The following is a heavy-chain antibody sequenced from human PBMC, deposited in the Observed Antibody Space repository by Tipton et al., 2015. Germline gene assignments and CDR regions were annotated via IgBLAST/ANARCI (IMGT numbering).Heavy chain of an antibody. V-gene: IGHV3-11*01. CDR3: ARARILGGWFDP. Sequence: SLRLSCVASGFTFTTFAMSWIRQAPGKGLEWVSYISSSGSTIYYADSVKGRFTISRDNAKNSLYLQMNSLRAEDTAVYYCARARILGGWFDPWGQGTLVTVSS. CDR2: ISSSGSTI. J-gene: IGHJ5*02. CDR1: GFTFTTFA.